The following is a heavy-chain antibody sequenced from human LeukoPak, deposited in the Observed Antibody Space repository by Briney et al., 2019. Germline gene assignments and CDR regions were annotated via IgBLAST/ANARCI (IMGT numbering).Heavy chain of an antibody. CDR3: ARNHLGYSY. Sequence: ASVTVSCKASGYTFTNHEIHWVRQATGQGPEWMGWVNPNSGNTGYAQKFQGRVTMTREISISTVYMELSGLRFEDTAVYYCARNHLGYSYWGQGTLVTVSS. D-gene: IGHD5-18*01. CDR1: GYTFTNHE. J-gene: IGHJ4*02. V-gene: IGHV1-8*01. CDR2: VNPNSGNT.